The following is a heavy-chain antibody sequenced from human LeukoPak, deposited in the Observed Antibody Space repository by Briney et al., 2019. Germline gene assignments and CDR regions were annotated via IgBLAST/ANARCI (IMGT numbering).Heavy chain of an antibody. CDR3: ASPPCESCTSTASVYYGMDV. V-gene: IGHV3-21*01. CDR1: GFTFSSYS. J-gene: IGHJ6*02. D-gene: IGHD1-14*01. CDR2: ISSSSRYI. Sequence: PGGSLRLSCVASGFTFSSYSMNWVRQAPGKGLEWVSSISSSSRYIYYADSVKGRFTISRDNAKNSLYLQMNSLRADDTAVYYCASPPCESCTSTASVYYGMDVWGQGTTVTVSS.